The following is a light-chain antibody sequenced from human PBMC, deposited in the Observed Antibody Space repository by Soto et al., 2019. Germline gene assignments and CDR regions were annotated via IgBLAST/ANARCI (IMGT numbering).Light chain of an antibody. CDR2: GAS. V-gene: IGKV3-20*01. CDR3: QQYGSSQYT. CDR1: QSVSSSY. Sequence: EIVLTQSPGTLSLSPGERATLSCRASQSVSSSYLAWYQQKPGQAPRLLIYGASSRATGIPDRFSGIGSGTDFTLTISRLEPEDSAMYYCQQYGSSQYTFGQGTKLEIK. J-gene: IGKJ2*01.